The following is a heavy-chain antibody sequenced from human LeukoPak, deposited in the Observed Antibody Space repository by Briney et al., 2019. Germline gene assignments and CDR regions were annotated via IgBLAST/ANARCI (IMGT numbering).Heavy chain of an antibody. CDR2: FDPEDGET. Sequence: ASVKVSCKVSGYTLTELSMHWVRQAPGKGLEWMGGFDPEDGETIYAQKFQGRVTMTEDTSTDTAYMELSSLRSEDTAVYYCATDRYSGSWPKFDPWGQGTLVTVSS. J-gene: IGHJ5*02. CDR1: GYTLTELS. CDR3: ATDRYSGSWPKFDP. V-gene: IGHV1-24*01. D-gene: IGHD6-13*01.